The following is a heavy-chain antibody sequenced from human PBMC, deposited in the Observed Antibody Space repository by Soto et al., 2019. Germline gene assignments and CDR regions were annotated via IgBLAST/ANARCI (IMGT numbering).Heavy chain of an antibody. CDR3: AKASAYSSGWYVY. Sequence: EVQLLESGGGLVQPGGSLRLSCAASGFTFSSYAMSWVRQAPGKGLEWVSAISGSGGSTYYADSVKGRFTISRDNSKNTLYLQMNSLGAEDTAVYYCAKASAYSSGWYVYWGQGTLVTVSS. CDR2: ISGSGGST. V-gene: IGHV3-23*01. D-gene: IGHD6-19*01. CDR1: GFTFSSYA. J-gene: IGHJ4*02.